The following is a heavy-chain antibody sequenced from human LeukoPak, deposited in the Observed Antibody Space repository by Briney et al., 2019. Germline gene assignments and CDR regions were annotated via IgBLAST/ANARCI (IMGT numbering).Heavy chain of an antibody. CDR2: ISSGSSTI. D-gene: IGHD3-22*01. CDR1: GFTFSSYS. V-gene: IGHV3-48*01. CDR3: ARDGYPDSSGYYPDCRY. Sequence: GGSLRLSCAASGFTFSSYSMSWVRQAPGKGLEWVSYISSGSSTIYYAGSVKGRFTISRDNAKNSLYLQMNSLRAEDTAVYYCARDGYPDSSGYYPDCRYWGQGTLVTVSS. J-gene: IGHJ4*02.